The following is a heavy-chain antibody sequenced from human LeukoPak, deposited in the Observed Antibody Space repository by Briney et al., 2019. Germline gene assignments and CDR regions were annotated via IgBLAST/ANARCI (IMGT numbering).Heavy chain of an antibody. CDR2: IRYDGSNK. J-gene: IGHJ6*02. CDR3: AKEGGHYDILTGNYYYYGMDV. V-gene: IGHV3-30*02. Sequence: GGSLRLSCAASGFTFSSYGMHWVRQAPGKGLEWVAFIRYDGSNKYYADSVKGRFTISRDNSKNTLYLQMNSLRAEDTAVYYCAKEGGHYDILTGNYYYYGMDVWGQGTLVTVSS. D-gene: IGHD3-9*01. CDR1: GFTFSSYG.